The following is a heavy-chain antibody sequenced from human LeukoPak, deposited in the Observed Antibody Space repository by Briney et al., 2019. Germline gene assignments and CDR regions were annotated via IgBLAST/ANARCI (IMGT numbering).Heavy chain of an antibody. J-gene: IGHJ4*02. CDR1: GGSISSSSYC. CDR2: IYYSGST. V-gene: IGHV4-39*01. CDR3: ARVDTAMVSIDY. D-gene: IGHD5-18*01. Sequence: PSETLSLTCTVSGGSISSSSYCWGWIGQPPGKGLEWIGSIYYSGSTYYNPSLKSRVTISVDTSKNQFSLKLSSVTAADTAVYYCARVDTAMVSIDYWGQGTLVTVSS.